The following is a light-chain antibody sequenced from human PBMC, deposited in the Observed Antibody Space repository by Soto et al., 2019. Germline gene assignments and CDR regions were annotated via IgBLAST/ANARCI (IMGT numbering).Light chain of an antibody. CDR3: SSYTSSRTLYV. CDR1: SSDVGGYNY. V-gene: IGLV2-14*01. Sequence: QSVLTQPASVSGSPGQSITISCTGTSSDVGGYNYVSWYQQHPGKAPKLMIYDVSNRPSGVSNRFSGSKPGNTASLTISGLQAEDEADYYCSSYTSSRTLYVFGTGTKVTVL. CDR2: DVS. J-gene: IGLJ1*01.